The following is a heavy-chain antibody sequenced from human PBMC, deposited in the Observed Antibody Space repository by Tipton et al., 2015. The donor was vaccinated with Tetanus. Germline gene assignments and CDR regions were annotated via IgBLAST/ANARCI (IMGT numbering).Heavy chain of an antibody. Sequence: QVQLVQSGAEVKKPGSSVKVSCKASGGTFSSYAISWVRQAPGQGLEWMGGIIPIFGTANYAQKFQGRVTITADKSTSTAYMELSSLRSEDTAVYYCARAPQTYYYDSSGYYRAFDIWGQGTMVTVSS. CDR2: IIPIFGTA. CDR1: GGTFSSYA. CDR3: ARAPQTYYYDSSGYYRAFDI. J-gene: IGHJ3*02. V-gene: IGHV1-69*06. D-gene: IGHD3-22*01.